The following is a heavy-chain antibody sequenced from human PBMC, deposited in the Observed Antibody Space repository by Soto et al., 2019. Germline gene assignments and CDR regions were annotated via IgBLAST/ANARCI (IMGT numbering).Heavy chain of an antibody. V-gene: IGHV3-23*01. CDR1: GFTFSSYA. Sequence: GGSLRLSCAASGFTFSSYAMSWVRQAPGKGLEWVSAISGSGGSTYYADSVKGRFTISRDNSKNTLYLQMNSLRAEDTAVYYCAKDGRPTRIAVAGRKGLDAFDIWGQGTMVTVSS. CDR3: AKDGRPTRIAVAGRKGLDAFDI. D-gene: IGHD6-19*01. CDR2: ISGSGGST. J-gene: IGHJ3*02.